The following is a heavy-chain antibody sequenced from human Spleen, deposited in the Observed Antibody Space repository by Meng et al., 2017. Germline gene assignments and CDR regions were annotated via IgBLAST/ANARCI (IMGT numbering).Heavy chain of an antibody. Sequence: QVQLVQSGAEMKKPGAAVKVPCKASGYALMSYGITWVRQAPGQGLEWMGWISPYNGNTNSAQKFQDRLTMTTDTSTSTAYKELRSLRSNDTAVYHCARGTSLIGLQDWGQGTLVTVSS. D-gene: IGHD3/OR15-3a*01. V-gene: IGHV1-18*01. J-gene: IGHJ1*01. CDR2: ISPYNGNT. CDR1: GYALMSYG. CDR3: ARGTSLIGLQD.